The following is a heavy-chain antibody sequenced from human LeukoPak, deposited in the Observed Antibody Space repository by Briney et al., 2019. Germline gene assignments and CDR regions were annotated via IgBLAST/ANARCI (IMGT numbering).Heavy chain of an antibody. V-gene: IGHV3-21*01. CDR1: GFTFSSYN. CDR3: ARDLDRCSGGSCYSFDY. J-gene: IGHJ4*02. CDR2: ITSSSSYI. Sequence: PGGSLRLSCAASGFTFSSYNMNWVRQAPGKGLEWVSSITSSSSYIYYADSVKGRFTISRDNAKNSLYLQMNSLRAEDTAVYYCARDLDRCSGGSCYSFDYWGQGTLVTVSS. D-gene: IGHD2-15*01.